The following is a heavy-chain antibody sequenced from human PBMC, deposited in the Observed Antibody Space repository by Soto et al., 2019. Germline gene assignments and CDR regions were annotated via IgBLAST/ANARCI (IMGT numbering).Heavy chain of an antibody. CDR3: ARGGWRQIDY. J-gene: IGHJ4*02. CDR1: GGSIGSYY. CDR2: IYYSGST. D-gene: IGHD3-3*01. V-gene: IGHV4-59*08. Sequence: QVQLQESGPGLVKPSETLSLTCSVSGGSIGSYYWSWIRQPPGKGLEWIGYIYYSGSTNYYPSLKSRVTISVDTSKNQFSLKLSSVTAADTAVYYCARGGWRQIDYWGQGTLVTVSS.